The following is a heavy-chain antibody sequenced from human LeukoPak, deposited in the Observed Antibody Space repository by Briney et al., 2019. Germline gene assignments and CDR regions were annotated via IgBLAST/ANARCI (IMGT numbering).Heavy chain of an antibody. V-gene: IGHV3-7*03. CDR1: GFTFSNYW. Sequence: GGSLRLSCAASGFTFSNYWMTWVRQAPGKGLEWVANINRDGSERYYVDSVKSRFTISRDDAKSSLYLQMNSLRAEDTAVYYCARRNAMDVWGQGTTVIVFS. CDR2: INRDGSER. J-gene: IGHJ6*02. CDR3: ARRNAMDV.